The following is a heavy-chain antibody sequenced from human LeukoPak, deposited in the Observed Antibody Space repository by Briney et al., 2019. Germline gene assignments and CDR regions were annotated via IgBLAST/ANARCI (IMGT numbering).Heavy chain of an antibody. V-gene: IGHV1-18*01. CDR3: ASRAGYCSSTSCYTGWFDP. CDR2: ISAYNGNT. J-gene: IGHJ5*02. D-gene: IGHD2-2*02. Sequence: ASVKVSCKASGYTFTSYGISWVRQAPGQGLEWMGWISAYNGNTNYAQKLQGRVTMTTDTSTSTASMELRSLRSDDTAVYYCASRAGYCSSTSCYTGWFDPWGQGTLVTVSS. CDR1: GYTFTSYG.